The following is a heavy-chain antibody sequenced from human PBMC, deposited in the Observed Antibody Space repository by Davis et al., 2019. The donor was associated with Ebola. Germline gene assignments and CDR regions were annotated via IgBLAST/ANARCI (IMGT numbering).Heavy chain of an antibody. CDR1: GFTFDVYT. V-gene: IGHV3-21*01. D-gene: IGHD5-12*01. Sequence: PGGSLRLSCAASGFTFDVYTMNWVRQGPGKGLEWVASISNGGAYILYADSVKGRFTISRDNAKKFLYLQMDRLRVEDTGTYFCARVYSGYDWGQGTQVVVSS. CDR2: ISNGGAYI. J-gene: IGHJ4*02. CDR3: ARVYSGYD.